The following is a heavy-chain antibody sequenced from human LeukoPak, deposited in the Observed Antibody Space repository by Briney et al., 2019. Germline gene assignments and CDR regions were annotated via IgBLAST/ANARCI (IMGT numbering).Heavy chain of an antibody. J-gene: IGHJ3*02. CDR1: GFTFRSYE. CDR2: LSSSGSAF. Sequence: GGSLRLSCEDSGFTFRSYEMNWVRQAPGKGLEWIAYLSSSGSAFFYADSVKGRFTIARDNAKNSVYLEMNSLRADDTAVYYCARGLDYDSSGVDAFDIWGQGTMVTVSS. V-gene: IGHV3-48*03. D-gene: IGHD3-22*01. CDR3: ARGLDYDSSGVDAFDI.